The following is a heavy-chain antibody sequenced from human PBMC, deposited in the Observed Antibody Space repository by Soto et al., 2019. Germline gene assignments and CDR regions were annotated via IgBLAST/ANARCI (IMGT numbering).Heavy chain of an antibody. CDR3: SRHYCSGGSCYYYGMDV. V-gene: IGHV4-39*01. J-gene: IGHJ6*02. D-gene: IGHD2-15*01. Sequence: SETLSLTCTVSGGSISSSGHYWGWVRQPPGKGLEWIGTIHYSGDAYYNPSLKSRVSISVDTSKSQFSLKLNSVTAADTALYYCSRHYCSGGSCYYYGMDVWGQGTTV. CDR2: IHYSGDA. CDR1: GGSISSSGHY.